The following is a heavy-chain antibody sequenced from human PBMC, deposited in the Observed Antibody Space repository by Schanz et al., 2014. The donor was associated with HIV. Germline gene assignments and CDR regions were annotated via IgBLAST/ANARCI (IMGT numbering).Heavy chain of an antibody. J-gene: IGHJ5*02. CDR2: ITPNSGGT. Sequence: QVQLVQSGAEVRNPGASVKVSCKASGYTFTGYYMHWVRQAPGQGLEWMGWITPNSGGTNYAQKFQGRVTMTRDTSISTAYMELSRLTSDDTAVYYCARTCSGGSCYSSWFDPWGQGTLVTVSS. CDR3: ARTCSGGSCYSSWFDP. V-gene: IGHV1-2*02. CDR1: GYTFTGYY. D-gene: IGHD2-15*01.